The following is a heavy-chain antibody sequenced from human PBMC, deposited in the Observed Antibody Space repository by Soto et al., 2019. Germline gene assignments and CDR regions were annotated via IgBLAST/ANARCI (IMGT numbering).Heavy chain of an antibody. D-gene: IGHD3-22*01. CDR3: ASAYYDSRGYIDY. J-gene: IGHJ4*02. V-gene: IGHV4-34*01. CDR2: INHSGST. Sequence: SETLSLTCAVYGGSFSGYYWSWIRQPPGKGLEWIGEINHSGSTNYNPSLKSRVTISVDTSKNQFSLKLSSVTAADTAVYYCASAYYDSRGYIDYWGQGTLVTVS. CDR1: GGSFSGYY.